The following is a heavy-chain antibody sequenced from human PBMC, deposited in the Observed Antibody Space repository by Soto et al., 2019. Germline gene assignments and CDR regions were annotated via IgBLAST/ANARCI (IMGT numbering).Heavy chain of an antibody. CDR2: IYYSGST. V-gene: IGHV4-39*01. D-gene: IGHD6-19*01. J-gene: IGHJ4*02. Sequence: QLQLQESGPGLVKPSETLSLTCTVSGGSISSSSYYWGWIRQPPGKGLEWIGSIYYSGSTYYNPSLKSRVTISVDTSKNQFSLQLSSVTAADTAVYYCARLGRIAVAGDYWGQGTLVTVSS. CDR1: GGSISSSSYY. CDR3: ARLGRIAVAGDY.